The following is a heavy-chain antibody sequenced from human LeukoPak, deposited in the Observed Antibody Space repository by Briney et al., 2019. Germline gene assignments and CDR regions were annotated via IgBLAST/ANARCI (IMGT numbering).Heavy chain of an antibody. CDR3: AREEGSYPESLGY. V-gene: IGHV1-2*02. CDR2: INPNNGDT. J-gene: IGHJ4*02. CDR1: GYTFTGYY. Sequence: ASVKLSCKASGYTFTGYYIDLVRQAPGPGLGWMGWINPNNGDTNYAQKFSGRGPMTRDRSISTAYMELNRLTSDDTAVYYCAREEGSYPESLGYWGQGTLVTVSS. D-gene: IGHD1-26*01.